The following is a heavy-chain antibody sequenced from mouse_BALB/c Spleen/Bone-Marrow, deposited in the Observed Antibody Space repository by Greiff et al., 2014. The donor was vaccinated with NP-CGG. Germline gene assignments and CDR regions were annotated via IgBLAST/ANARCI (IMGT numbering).Heavy chain of an antibody. J-gene: IGHJ4*01. V-gene: IGHV3-2*02. CDR1: GYSITSDYA. D-gene: IGHD1-1*01. Sequence: VQLKHSGPGLVKPSQSLSLTCTVTGYSITSDYAWNWIRQFPGNKLEWMGYISYSGSTSYNPSLKSRISITRDTSKNQFFLQLNSVTTEDTATYNCASHYYGSSYYAMDYWGQGTSVTVSS. CDR3: ASHYYGSSYYAMDY. CDR2: ISYSGST.